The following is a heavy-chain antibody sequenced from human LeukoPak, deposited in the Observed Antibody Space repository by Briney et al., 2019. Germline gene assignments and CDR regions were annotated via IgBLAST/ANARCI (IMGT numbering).Heavy chain of an antibody. V-gene: IGHV3-73*01. J-gene: IGHJ4*02. CDR3: TRPGYGSGSHHGSDY. Sequence: GGSLRLSCAASGFTFSGSAMHWVRQASGKGLEWVGRIRSKASSYATAYAASVKGRFTISRDDSKNTAYLQMNSLKTEDTAVYYCTRPGYGSGSHHGSDYWGQGTLVTVSS. CDR1: GFTFSGSA. CDR2: IRSKASSYAT. D-gene: IGHD3-10*01.